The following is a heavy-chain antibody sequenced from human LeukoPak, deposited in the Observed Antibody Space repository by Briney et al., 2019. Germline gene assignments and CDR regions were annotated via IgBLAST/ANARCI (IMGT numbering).Heavy chain of an antibody. D-gene: IGHD3-10*01. CDR1: GYTFTNYD. Sequence: GASVKVSCKASGYTFTNYDINWVRQATGQGLEWMGWVNPNSGNTGFAQKFQGRVTMTRNTSISTAFMELSSLRSEDTAVYFCARADFSGTLEHYYMDVWGKGTTVTISS. V-gene: IGHV1-8*01. J-gene: IGHJ6*03. CDR2: VNPNSGNT. CDR3: ARADFSGTLEHYYMDV.